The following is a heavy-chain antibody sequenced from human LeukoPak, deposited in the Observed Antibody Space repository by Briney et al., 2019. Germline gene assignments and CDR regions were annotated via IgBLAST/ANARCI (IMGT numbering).Heavy chain of an antibody. V-gene: IGHV3-48*04. Sequence: GGSLRLSCAASGFTFSSYSMNWVRQAPGKGLEWVSYISSSSSTIYYADSVKGRFTISRDNAKNSLYLQMNSLRAEDTAVYYCASSPGGCSGGSCEALDYWGQGTLVTVSS. D-gene: IGHD2-15*01. J-gene: IGHJ4*02. CDR3: ASSPGGCSGGSCEALDY. CDR1: GFTFSSYS. CDR2: ISSSSSTI.